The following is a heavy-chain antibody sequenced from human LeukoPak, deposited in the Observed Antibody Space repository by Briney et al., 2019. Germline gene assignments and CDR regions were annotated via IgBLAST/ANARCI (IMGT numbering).Heavy chain of an antibody. V-gene: IGHV3-30*03. J-gene: IGHJ4*02. CDR1: GFTFSSYG. CDR3: ARDGDSSGYSFDY. Sequence: GGSLRLSCAASGFTFSSYGMHWVRQAPGKGLEWVVVISYDGSNKYYADSVKGRFTISRDNSKNTLYLQMNSLRAEDTAVYYCARDGDSSGYSFDYWGQGTLVTVSS. CDR2: ISYDGSNK. D-gene: IGHD3-22*01.